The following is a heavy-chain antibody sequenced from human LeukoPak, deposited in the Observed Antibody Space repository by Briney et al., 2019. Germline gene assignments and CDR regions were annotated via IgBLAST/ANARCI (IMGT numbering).Heavy chain of an antibody. CDR2: IYYSGST. D-gene: IGHD6-19*01. CDR1: GGSISSGDYY. CDR3: ARYRAVAGIDY. J-gene: IGHJ4*02. V-gene: IGHV4-30-4*01. Sequence: SETLSLTCTVSGGSISSGDYYWSWIRQPPGKGLEWIGCIYYSGSTYYNPSLKSRVTISVDTSKNQFSLKLSSVTAADTAVYYCARYRAVAGIDYWGQGTLVTVSS.